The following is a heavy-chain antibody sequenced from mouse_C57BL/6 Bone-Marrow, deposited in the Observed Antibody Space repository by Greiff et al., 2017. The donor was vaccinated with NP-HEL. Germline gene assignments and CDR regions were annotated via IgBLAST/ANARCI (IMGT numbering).Heavy chain of an antibody. V-gene: IGHV1-55*01. D-gene: IGHD2-1*01. CDR1: GYTFTSYW. CDR2: IYPGSGST. Sequence: VQLQQPGAELVKPGASVKMSCKASGYTFTSYWITWVKQRPGQGLEWIGDIYPGSGSTNYNEKFKSKATLTVDTSSSTAYMQLSSLTSEDSAVYYCARGARNYGNYVGFYWYFDVWGTGTTVTGSS. CDR3: ARGARNYGNYVGFYWYFDV. J-gene: IGHJ1*03.